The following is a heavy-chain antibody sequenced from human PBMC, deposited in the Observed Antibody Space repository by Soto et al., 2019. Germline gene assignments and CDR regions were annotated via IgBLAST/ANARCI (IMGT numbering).Heavy chain of an antibody. Sequence: SETLSLTCTVSGGSISSYYWSWIRQPPGKGLEWIGYIYYSGSTNYNPSLKSRVTISVDTSKNQFSLKLSSVTAADTAVYYCARESGSMTTVTGLFDYWGQGTLVTVSS. V-gene: IGHV4-59*01. J-gene: IGHJ4*02. CDR1: GGSISSYY. CDR3: ARESGSMTTVTGLFDY. CDR2: IYYSGST. D-gene: IGHD4-4*01.